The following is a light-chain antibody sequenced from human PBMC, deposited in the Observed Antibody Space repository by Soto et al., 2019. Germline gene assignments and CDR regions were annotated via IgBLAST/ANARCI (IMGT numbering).Light chain of an antibody. CDR2: KAS. Sequence: DIQTTQSPSTLSASVGDRVTITCRASQSISTWLAWYQQKPGKAPKLLIYKASSLESGVPSRFSGSGSGTEFTLTISSLQPDDSATYYCQQYINRWTFGQGTKVEIK. V-gene: IGKV1-5*03. J-gene: IGKJ1*01. CDR3: QQYINRWT. CDR1: QSISTW.